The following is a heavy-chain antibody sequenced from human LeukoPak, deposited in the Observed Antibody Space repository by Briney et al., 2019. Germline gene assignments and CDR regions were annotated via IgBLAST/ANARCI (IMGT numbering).Heavy chain of an antibody. CDR1: GFTLSSYS. Sequence: GGSLRLSCTASGFTLSSYSMNWVRQAPGKGLEWVSSITSSSSYIYYGDSVKGRFTISRDNAKNSLYLQMNSLRAEDTAVYYCAELGITMIGGVWGKGTTVTISS. V-gene: IGHV3-21*01. CDR3: AELGITMIGGV. D-gene: IGHD3-10*02. CDR2: ITSSSSYI. J-gene: IGHJ6*04.